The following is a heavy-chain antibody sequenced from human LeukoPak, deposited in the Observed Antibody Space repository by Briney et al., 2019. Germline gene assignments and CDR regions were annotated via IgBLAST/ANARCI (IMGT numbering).Heavy chain of an antibody. J-gene: IGHJ5*02. CDR2: ISYDGSNK. D-gene: IGHD3-9*01. Sequence: GGSLRLSCAASGFTFSSYGMHWVRQAPGKGLEWVAVISYDGSNKYYADSVKGRFTISRDDAKNSLYLQMNSLRAEDTAIYYCAKVPRQHDNWFDPWGQGTLVTVSS. CDR1: GFTFSSYG. CDR3: AKVPRQHDNWFDP. V-gene: IGHV3-30*18.